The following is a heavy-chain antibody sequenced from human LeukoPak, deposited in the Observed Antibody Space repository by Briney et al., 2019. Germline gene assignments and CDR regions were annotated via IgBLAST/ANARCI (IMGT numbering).Heavy chain of an antibody. J-gene: IGHJ4*02. D-gene: IGHD1-20*01. CDR3: AKSANNFNWIDY. Sequence: GASVKVSCKASGYTFTSYYMHWVRQAPGQGLEWMGLINPTGGTTTYAQKFQGRVTMTRDTSTSTVYMELSSLKSGDTAVYFCAKSANNFNWIDYWGQGTLVTVSS. CDR1: GYTFTSYY. V-gene: IGHV1-46*01. CDR2: INPTGGTT.